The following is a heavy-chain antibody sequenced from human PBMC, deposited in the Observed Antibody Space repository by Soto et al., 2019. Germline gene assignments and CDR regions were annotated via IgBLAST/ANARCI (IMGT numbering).Heavy chain of an antibody. D-gene: IGHD2-15*01. CDR3: ARESPNYRSGGSCYSPDV. CDR1: GYTFTSYY. CDR2: INPSGGST. J-gene: IGHJ6*02. V-gene: IGHV1-46*01. Sequence: ASVKVSCKASGYTFTSYYMRWVRQAPGQGLEWMGIINPSGGSTSYAQKFQGRVTMTRDTSTSTVYMELSSLRSEDTAVYYCARESPNYRSGGSCYSPDVRGQGTTVTVSS.